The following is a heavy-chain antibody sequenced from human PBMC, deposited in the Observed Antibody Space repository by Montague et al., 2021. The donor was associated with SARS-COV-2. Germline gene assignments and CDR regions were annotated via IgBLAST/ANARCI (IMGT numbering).Heavy chain of an antibody. CDR2: IYYSGST. CDR1: GGSISSYY. V-gene: IGHV4-59*01. D-gene: IGHD2-8*01. J-gene: IGHJ5*02. CDR3: ATQPCTNGVCENWFDP. Sequence: SETLSLTCTVSGGSISSYYWSWIRQPPGKGLEWIGYIYYSGSTNYNPSLKSRVTISVDTSKNQFSLKLGSVTAADTAVYYCATQPCTNGVCENWFDPWGQGTLVTVSS.